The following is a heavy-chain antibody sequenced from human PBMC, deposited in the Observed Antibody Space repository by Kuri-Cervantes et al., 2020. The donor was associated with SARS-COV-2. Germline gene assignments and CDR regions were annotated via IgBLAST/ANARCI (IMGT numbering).Heavy chain of an antibody. CDR3: ARHTYIQASYYYYGMDV. Sequence: GSLRLSCAVYGGSFSGYYWSWIRQPPGKGLEWIGEINHSGSTNYNPSLKSRVTISVDKSKNQFSLKLSSVTAADTAVYYCARHTYIQASYYYYGMDVWGQGTTVTVSS. D-gene: IGHD1-26*01. CDR2: INHSGST. V-gene: IGHV4-34*01. J-gene: IGHJ6*02. CDR1: GGSFSGYY.